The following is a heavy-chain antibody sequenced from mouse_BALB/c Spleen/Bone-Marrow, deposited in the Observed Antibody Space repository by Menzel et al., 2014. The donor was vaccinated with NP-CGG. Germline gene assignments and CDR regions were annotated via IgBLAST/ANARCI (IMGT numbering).Heavy chain of an antibody. CDR2: IYPGNVNS. CDR1: GYTFTNYY. V-gene: IGHV1S56*01. D-gene: IGHD2-13*01. CDR3: AREADWNFDH. J-gene: IGHJ2*01. Sequence: VQLQESGPELVKPGASVRISCKASGYTFTNYYIHWVKQMPGQGLEWIGWIYPGNVNSKYNEKFKGKATLTADKSSSTAYMQLSSLTSEDSAIYFCAREADWNFDHWGQGTPLTVSS.